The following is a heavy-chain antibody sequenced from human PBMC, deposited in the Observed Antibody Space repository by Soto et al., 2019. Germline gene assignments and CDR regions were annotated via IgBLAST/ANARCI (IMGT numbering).Heavy chain of an antibody. D-gene: IGHD6-13*01. V-gene: IGHV1-46*03. Sequence: QVQLVQSGAEVKKPGASVKVSCKASGYTFTSYYMHWVRQAPGQGLEWMGIINPSGGSTSYAQKFQGRVPMTRDTSTNKVYMELSSLSSEDTAVYYCAADPRPCWYSSFDPWGQGTLVTVSS. CDR3: AADPRPCWYSSFDP. J-gene: IGHJ5*02. CDR1: GYTFTSYY. CDR2: INPSGGST.